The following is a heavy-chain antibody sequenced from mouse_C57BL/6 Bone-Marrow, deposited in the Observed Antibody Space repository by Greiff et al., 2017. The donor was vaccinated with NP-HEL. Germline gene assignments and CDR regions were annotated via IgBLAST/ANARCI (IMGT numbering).Heavy chain of an antibody. CDR2: IYPRSGNT. CDR3: ARAGRPCYAMDY. Sequence: VQLQQSGAELARPGASVKLSCKASGYTFTSYGISWVKQRTGQGLEWIGEIYPRSGNTYYNQKFKGKATLTVDQSSSTAYMQLNSLTSEDSAVYYCARAGRPCYAMDYWGQGTSVTVSS. V-gene: IGHV1-81*01. J-gene: IGHJ4*01. CDR1: GYTFTSYG. D-gene: IGHD3-3*01.